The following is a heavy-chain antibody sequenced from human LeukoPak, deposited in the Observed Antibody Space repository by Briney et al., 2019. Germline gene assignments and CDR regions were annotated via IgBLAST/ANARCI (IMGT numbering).Heavy chain of an antibody. CDR2: IGYDGGNK. V-gene: IGHV3-33*01. J-gene: IGHJ6*02. CDR1: GFTFSSYF. CDR3: ASLHAVVGDKEGGVDV. D-gene: IGHD4-23*01. Sequence: GGSLRLSCAASGFTFSSYFMHWVRQAPGKGLEWVAVIGYDGGNKDYADSVKGRFTISRDNSKNTLYLQMNSLRAEDTAVYYCASLHAVVGDKEGGVDVWGLGTTVIISS.